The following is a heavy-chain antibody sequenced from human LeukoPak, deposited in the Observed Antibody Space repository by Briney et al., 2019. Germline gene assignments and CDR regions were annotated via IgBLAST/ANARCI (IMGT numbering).Heavy chain of an antibody. CDR3: ARDGEYGTGSYYRGCFDY. D-gene: IGHD3-10*01. Sequence: ASVKVSFKASGYTFTSYYMHWVRQAPGQGLEWMGIINPSGGSTSYAQKFQGRVTMTRDTSISTTYMDLGSLGSDDTAVYYCARDGEYGTGSYYRGCFDYWGQGTLVTVSS. V-gene: IGHV1-46*01. J-gene: IGHJ4*02. CDR2: INPSGGST. CDR1: GYTFTSYY.